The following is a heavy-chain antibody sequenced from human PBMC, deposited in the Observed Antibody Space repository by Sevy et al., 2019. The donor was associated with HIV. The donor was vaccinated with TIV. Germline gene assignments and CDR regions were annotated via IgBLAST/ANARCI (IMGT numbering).Heavy chain of an antibody. V-gene: IGHV3-7*01. CDR3: ARRYFDV. J-gene: IGHJ4*02. Sequence: GGSLRLSCAASGFTFHTYWMQWVRQAPGKGLEWVANIRQDGNEIYYAGSVKGRFTISRDNAMQSLYLEMNNLRVEDSGIYYCARRYFDVWGQGTLVTVSS. CDR2: IRQDGNEI. CDR1: GFTFHTYW.